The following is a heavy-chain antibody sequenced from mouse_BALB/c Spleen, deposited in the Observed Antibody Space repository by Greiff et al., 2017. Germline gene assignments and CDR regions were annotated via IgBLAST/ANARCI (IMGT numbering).Heavy chain of an antibody. CDR3: ARYDGYFHWYFDV. V-gene: IGHV1-81*01. CDR1: GYTFTDYV. D-gene: IGHD2-3*01. Sequence: QVQLQQSGPELVKPGASVNMSCKASGYTFTDYVIGWVKQRTGQGLEWIGEIYPGSGSTYYNEKFKGKATLTADKSSSTAYMQLSSLTSEDSAVYFCARYDGYFHWYFDVWGAGTTVTVSS. CDR2: IYPGSGST. J-gene: IGHJ1*01.